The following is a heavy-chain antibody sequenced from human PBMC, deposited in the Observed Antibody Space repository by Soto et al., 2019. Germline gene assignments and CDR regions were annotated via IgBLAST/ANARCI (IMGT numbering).Heavy chain of an antibody. J-gene: IGHJ3*02. CDR3: AHKSKYQLQGALDI. CDR1: GFSLSTSGVG. Sequence: QITLKESGPTLVKPTQTLTLTCTFSGFSLSTSGVGVGWIRQPPVKALEWLALIYWDDDKRYSPSLKSRLTITKNTSKNQVDLTMTNMDPVDTATYYCAHKSKYQLQGALDIWGQGTMVTVSS. D-gene: IGHD2-2*01. V-gene: IGHV2-5*02. CDR2: IYWDDDK.